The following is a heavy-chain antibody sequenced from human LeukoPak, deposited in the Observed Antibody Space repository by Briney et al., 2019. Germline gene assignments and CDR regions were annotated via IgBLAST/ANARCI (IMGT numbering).Heavy chain of an antibody. Sequence: SETLSLTRTVSGGSISSSSYYWGWIRQPPGKGLEWIGSIYYSGSTYYNPSLKSRVTISVDTSKNQFSLKLSSVTAADTAVYYCARDGTAAALDYWGQGTLVTVSS. D-gene: IGHD6-13*01. CDR2: IYYSGST. CDR3: ARDGTAAALDY. J-gene: IGHJ4*02. CDR1: GGSISSSSYY. V-gene: IGHV4-39*07.